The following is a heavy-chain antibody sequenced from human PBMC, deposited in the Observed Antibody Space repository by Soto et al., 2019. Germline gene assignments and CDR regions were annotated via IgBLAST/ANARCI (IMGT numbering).Heavy chain of an antibody. CDR1: GGSISSSGDY. J-gene: IGHJ5*02. D-gene: IGHD3-10*01. V-gene: IGHV4-39*01. CDR3: ARLTIHFNWFDP. Sequence: SETLCLTSTVSGGSISSSGDYWGWIRQPPGKGLEWIGSIYYSGSTYYNPSLKSRVTISVDTSKNQFSLKLSSVTAADTAVYYCARLTIHFNWFDPWGQGTLVTVSS. CDR2: IYYSGST.